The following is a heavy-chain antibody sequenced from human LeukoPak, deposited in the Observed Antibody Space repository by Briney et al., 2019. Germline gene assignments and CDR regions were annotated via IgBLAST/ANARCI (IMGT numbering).Heavy chain of an antibody. J-gene: IGHJ4*02. Sequence: GSLRLSCAASGFTFSSYGMHWVRQAPGKGPEWVAVISYDGSNKYYADSVKGRFTISRDNSKNTLYLQMNSLRAEDTAVYYCASYCSGGSCYSEGFDYWGQGTLVTVSS. CDR3: ASYCSGGSCYSEGFDY. D-gene: IGHD2-15*01. CDR2: ISYDGSNK. V-gene: IGHV3-30*03. CDR1: GFTFSSYG.